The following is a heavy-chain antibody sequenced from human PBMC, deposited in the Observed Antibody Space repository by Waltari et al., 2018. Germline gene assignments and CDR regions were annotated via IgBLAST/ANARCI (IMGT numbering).Heavy chain of an antibody. CDR2: DSHRGST. J-gene: IGHJ6*02. CDR1: GGSFSGYY. CDR3: ARHPPAGGGGAPHLADYYYGMDV. Sequence: QVQLQQWGAGLLKPSETLSLTCAVYGGSFSGYYWSWIRQPPGKGLEWIGEDSHRGSTNHNPCVESVCTKFGARAENQFCQVLRPVTAADTAVDDCARHPPAGGGGAPHLADYYYGMDVWGQGTTVTVSS. V-gene: IGHV4-34*01. D-gene: IGHD3-16*01.